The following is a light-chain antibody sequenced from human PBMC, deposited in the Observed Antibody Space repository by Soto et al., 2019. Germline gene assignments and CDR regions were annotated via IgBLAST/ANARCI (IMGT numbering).Light chain of an antibody. CDR1: QSLSGW. V-gene: IGKV1-5*03. CDR2: KAT. J-gene: IGKJ4*01. Sequence: DIQMTQSPSTLSAFVGDRVTITCRASQSLSGWLAWYQQKPGKAPKLLIRKATSLESGVPSRYSGRGSGTEFTLTISSLQPDDSATYHCQHYNGYPITFGGGPRWKSN. CDR3: QHYNGYPIT.